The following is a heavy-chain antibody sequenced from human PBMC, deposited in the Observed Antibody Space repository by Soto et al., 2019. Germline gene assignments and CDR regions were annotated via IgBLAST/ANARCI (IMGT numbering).Heavy chain of an antibody. CDR1: GGSFSGYY. J-gene: IGHJ4*02. V-gene: IGHV4-34*01. D-gene: IGHD2-2*01. Sequence: SETLSLTCAVYGGSFSGYYWSWIRQPPGKGLEWIGEINHSGSTNYNPSLKSRVTISVDTSKNQFSLKLSSVTAADTAVYYCAREGGLVPAARRGNYWGQGTLVTVSS. CDR2: INHSGST. CDR3: AREGGLVPAARRGNY.